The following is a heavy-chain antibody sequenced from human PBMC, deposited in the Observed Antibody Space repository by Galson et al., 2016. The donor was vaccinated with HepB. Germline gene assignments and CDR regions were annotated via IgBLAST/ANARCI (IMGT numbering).Heavy chain of an antibody. J-gene: IGHJ6*02. D-gene: IGHD2/OR15-2a*01. CDR1: GYTFNTFS. CDR2: INTNTGNP. V-gene: IGHV7-4-1*02. Sequence: SVKVSCKASGYTFNTFSMNWVRQAPGQGLEWMGWINTNTGNPTYAQGFTGRFVFSLDSSVSTAYLQITSLKAEDTAVYYCARQSRNSFDVWGQGTTVTVSS. CDR3: ARQSRNSFDV.